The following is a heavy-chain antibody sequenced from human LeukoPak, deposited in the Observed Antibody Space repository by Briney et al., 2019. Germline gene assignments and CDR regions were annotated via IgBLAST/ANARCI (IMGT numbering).Heavy chain of an antibody. CDR3: AKAYTAMPDY. V-gene: IGHV3-30*18. D-gene: IGHD5-18*01. CDR1: GSTFSSYG. CDR2: ISYDGSNK. Sequence: PGGSLRLSCAASGSTFSSYGMHWVRQAPGKGLEWVAVISYDGSNKYYADSVKGRFTISRDNSKNTLYLQMNSLRAEDTAVYYCAKAYTAMPDYWGQGTLVTVSS. J-gene: IGHJ4*02.